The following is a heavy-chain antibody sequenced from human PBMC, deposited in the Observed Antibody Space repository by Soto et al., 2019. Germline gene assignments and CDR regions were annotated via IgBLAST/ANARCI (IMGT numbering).Heavy chain of an antibody. J-gene: IGHJ5*02. CDR2: INPNSGGT. Sequence: ASVKVSCRASGYTFTGYYRHGVRQAPGQGLEWMGWINPNSGGTNYAQKFQGWVTMTRDTSISTAYMELSRLRSDDTAVYYCARGEKRAVAGSHWFDPLGQGTLVTLSS. CDR3: ARGEKRAVAGSHWFDP. D-gene: IGHD6-19*01. CDR1: GYTFTGYY. V-gene: IGHV1-2*04.